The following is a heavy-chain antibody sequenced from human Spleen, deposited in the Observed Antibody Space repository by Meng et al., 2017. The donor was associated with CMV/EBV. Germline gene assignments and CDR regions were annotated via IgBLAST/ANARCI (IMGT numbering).Heavy chain of an antibody. D-gene: IGHD6-6*01. CDR3: ARGNIAARPDDDYYYGMDV. CDR1: GYTFTGYY. J-gene: IGHJ6*02. CDR2: INPNSGGT. Sequence: ASVKVSCKASGYTFTGYYMHWVRQAPGQGLEWMGWINPNSGGTNYAQKFQGRVTMTRDTSISTAYMELSRLRSDDTAVYYCARGNIAARPDDDYYYGMDVWGQGTTVTVSS. V-gene: IGHV1-2*02.